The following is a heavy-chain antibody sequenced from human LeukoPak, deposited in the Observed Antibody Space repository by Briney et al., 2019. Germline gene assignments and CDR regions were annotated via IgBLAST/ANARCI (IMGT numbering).Heavy chain of an antibody. Sequence: SVKVSCKASGFTFTSSAMQWVRQARGQRLEWIGWIVVGSGNTNYAQKFQERVTITRDMSTSTAYMELSSLRSEDTDVYYCAAESLATIAGIYYFDYWGQGTLVTVSS. D-gene: IGHD5-24*01. CDR1: GFTFTSSA. CDR2: IVVGSGNT. CDR3: AAESLATIAGIYYFDY. J-gene: IGHJ4*02. V-gene: IGHV1-58*02.